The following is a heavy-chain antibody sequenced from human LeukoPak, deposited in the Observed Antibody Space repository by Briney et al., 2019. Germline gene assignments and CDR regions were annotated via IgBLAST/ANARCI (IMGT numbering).Heavy chain of an antibody. CDR1: GYTFTSYD. CDR2: MNPNSGNT. D-gene: IGHD3-3*01. V-gene: IGHV1-8*01. J-gene: IGHJ5*02. CDR3: ARAPRGIFGVVGIGRNWFDP. Sequence: ASLKVSCKASGYTFTSYDINWVRQATGQGLEWMGWMNPNSGNTGYAQKFQGRVTMTRNTSISTAYMELSSLRSEDTAVYYCARAPRGIFGVVGIGRNWFDPWGQGTLVTVSS.